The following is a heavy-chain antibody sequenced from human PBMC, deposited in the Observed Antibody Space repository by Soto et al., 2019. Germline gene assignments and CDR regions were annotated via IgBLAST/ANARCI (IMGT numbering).Heavy chain of an antibody. CDR1: GFTVSSNY. D-gene: IGHD7-27*01. CDR3: ARGANLGTGGGYYVDY. Sequence: EVQLVESGGGLVQPGESLRLSCAASGFTVSSNYINWVRQAPGKGLEWVSVTYSGGSTYYADSVKGRFTISRDNSKSTLYLQMNSRRAEDTAMYFGARGANLGTGGGYYVDYWGQGTLGTVSS. V-gene: IGHV3-66*01. J-gene: IGHJ4*02. CDR2: TYSGGST.